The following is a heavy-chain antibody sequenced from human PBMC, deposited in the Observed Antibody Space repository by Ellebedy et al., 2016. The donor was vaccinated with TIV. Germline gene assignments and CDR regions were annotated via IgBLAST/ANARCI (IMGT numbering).Heavy chain of an antibody. CDR3: ARDMGRWLQFLAY. V-gene: IGHV3-48*04. Sequence: GGSLRLSCAASGFTFNNYSMIWVRQAPGKGLEWISYISSDGITTDYADSVKGRFTISRDNAKASVYLQMNSLRAEDTAAYYCARDMGRWLQFLAYWGQGTLVTVSS. J-gene: IGHJ4*02. CDR1: GFTFNNYS. D-gene: IGHD5-24*01. CDR2: ISSDGITT.